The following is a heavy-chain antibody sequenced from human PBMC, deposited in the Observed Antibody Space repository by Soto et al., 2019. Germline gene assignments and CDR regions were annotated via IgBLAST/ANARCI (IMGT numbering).Heavy chain of an antibody. Sequence: QVQLVQSGAEVKKPGASVKVSCKASGYDFSSYGISWVRQAPGQGLEWMGWISASNGNRDYAQQFQGRVTMTSDTSRTTADMELRSLRSDDTDVYYCVRDPQRNDYWGQGTLVNVSS. D-gene: IGHD2-2*01. CDR2: ISASNGNR. V-gene: IGHV1-18*04. CDR3: VRDPQRNDY. CDR1: GYDFSSYG. J-gene: IGHJ4*02.